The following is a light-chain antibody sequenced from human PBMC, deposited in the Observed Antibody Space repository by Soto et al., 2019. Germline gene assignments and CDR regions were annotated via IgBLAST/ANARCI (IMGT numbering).Light chain of an antibody. CDR1: QSVTHNY. J-gene: IGKJ1*01. CDR2: GAS. V-gene: IGKV3-20*01. Sequence: EIALTQSPGTLSLSPGERATLSCRASQSVTHNYLAWYQQKPGQAPRLLIYGASIGATGIPDRFSGSGSGTDFTLTISSLEPEDFAVYYCLQYGIPLWTFGQGTTVDIK. CDR3: LQYGIPLWT.